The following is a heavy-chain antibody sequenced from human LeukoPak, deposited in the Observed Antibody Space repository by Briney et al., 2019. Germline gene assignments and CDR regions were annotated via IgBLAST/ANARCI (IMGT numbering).Heavy chain of an antibody. CDR3: ARIKDRMLAAGDY. D-gene: IGHD2-8*01. J-gene: IGHJ4*02. CDR1: GYTFTGYY. CDR2: INPNSGGT. V-gene: IGHV1-2*02. Sequence: ASVKVSCKASGYTFTGYYMHWVRQAPGQGLEWMGWINPNSGGTNYAQKFQGRVTMTRDTSISTAYMELSRLRSDDTAVYYCARIKDRMLAAGDYWGQGTLVTVSS.